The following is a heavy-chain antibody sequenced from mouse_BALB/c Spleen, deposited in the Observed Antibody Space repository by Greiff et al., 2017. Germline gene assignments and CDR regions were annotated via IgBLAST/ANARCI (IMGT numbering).Heavy chain of an antibody. D-gene: IGHD2-1*01. CDR1: GYSITSDYA. CDR3: AKVYGNLDRYYFDY. V-gene: IGHV3-2*02. J-gene: IGHJ2*01. CDR2: ISYSGST. Sequence: DVQLQESGPGLVKPSQSLSLTCTVTGYSITSDYAWNWIRQFPGNKLEWMGYISYSGSTSYNPSLKSRISITRDTSKNQFFLQLNSVTTEDTATYYCAKVYGNLDRYYFDYWGQGTTLTVSS.